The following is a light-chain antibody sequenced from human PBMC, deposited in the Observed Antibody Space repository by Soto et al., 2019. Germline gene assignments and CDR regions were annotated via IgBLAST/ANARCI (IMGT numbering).Light chain of an antibody. CDR1: SSDVGSYNR. V-gene: IGLV2-18*02. J-gene: IGLJ3*02. Sequence: QSVLTQPPSVSGSPGQSVTISCTGTSSDVGSYNRVSWYQQPPGTAPKLMIYEVSNWPSGVPDRFSGSKSGNTASLTISGLQAEDEADYYCSSYTSSSTRVFGGGTQLTVL. CDR2: EVS. CDR3: SSYTSSSTRV.